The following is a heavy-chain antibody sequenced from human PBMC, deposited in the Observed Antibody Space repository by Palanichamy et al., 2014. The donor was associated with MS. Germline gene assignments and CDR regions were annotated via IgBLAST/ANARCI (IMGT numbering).Heavy chain of an antibody. J-gene: IGHJ4*02. Sequence: EVQLVESGGGLVQPGGSLRLSCAASGFTFSSYWMSWVRQAPGKGLEWVANIKQDGSEKYYVDSVKGRFTISRDNAKNSLYLQMNSLRAEDTAVYYCARVAGGSSSWYPITHGLGYFDYWGQGTLVTVSS. CDR1: GFTFSSYW. CDR3: ARVAGGSSSWYPITHGLGYFDY. V-gene: IGHV3-7*03. CDR2: IKQDGSEK. D-gene: IGHD6-13*01.